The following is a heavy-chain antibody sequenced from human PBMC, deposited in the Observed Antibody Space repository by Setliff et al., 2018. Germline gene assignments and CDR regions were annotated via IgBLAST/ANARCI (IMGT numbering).Heavy chain of an antibody. CDR2: IYTSGST. Sequence: PSETLSLTCTVSGGSISSGSYYWSWIRQPAGKGLEWIGHIYTSGSTNYNPSLKSQVTISVDTSKNQFSLKLSSVTAADTAVYYCARDPVVVVAAMSDAFDIWGQGTMVTVSS. V-gene: IGHV4-61*09. CDR1: GGSISSGSYY. CDR3: ARDPVVVVAAMSDAFDI. D-gene: IGHD2-15*01. J-gene: IGHJ3*02.